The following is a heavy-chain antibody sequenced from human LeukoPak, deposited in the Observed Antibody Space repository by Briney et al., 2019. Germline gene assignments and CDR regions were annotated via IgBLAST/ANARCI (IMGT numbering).Heavy chain of an antibody. V-gene: IGHV3-53*01. CDR1: GFTVSSNY. Sequence: GGSLRLSCAASGFTVSSNYMSWVRQAPGKGLAWVSVIYSGGSTYYAESVKGRFTISRDNSKNTLYLQMNSLRAEDTAVYYCARGHCYDSSGYYYVDAFDIWGQGTMVTVSS. D-gene: IGHD3-22*01. J-gene: IGHJ3*02. CDR2: IYSGGST. CDR3: ARGHCYDSSGYYYVDAFDI.